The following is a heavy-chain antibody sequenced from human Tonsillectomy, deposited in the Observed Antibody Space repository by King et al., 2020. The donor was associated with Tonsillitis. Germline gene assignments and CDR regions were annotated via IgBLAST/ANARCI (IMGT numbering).Heavy chain of an antibody. Sequence: VQLQQWGAGLLKPSETLSLTCAVYGGSFSGYYWSWIRQPPGKGLEWIGEINHSGSTNYNPSLKSRVTISVDTSKNQFSLKLSSVTAADTAVYYCARERRVAAAEFFYYYGMDVWGQGTTVTVSS. CDR3: ARERRVAAAEFFYYYGMDV. V-gene: IGHV4-34*01. CDR1: GGSFSGYY. D-gene: IGHD6-13*01. CDR2: INHSGST. J-gene: IGHJ6*02.